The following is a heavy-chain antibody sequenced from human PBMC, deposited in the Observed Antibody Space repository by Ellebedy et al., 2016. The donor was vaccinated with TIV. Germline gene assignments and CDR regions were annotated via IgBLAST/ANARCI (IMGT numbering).Heavy chain of an antibody. J-gene: IGHJ5*02. CDR1: GGSISSYY. CDR3: ARVSGYDGENWFDP. Sequence: MPSETLSLTCTVSGGSISSYYWSWIRQPPGKGLEWIGYIYYSGSTNYNPSLKSRVTISVDTSKNQFSLKLSSVTAADTAVYYCARVSGYDGENWFDPWGQGTLVTVSS. V-gene: IGHV4-59*01. D-gene: IGHD5-12*01. CDR2: IYYSGST.